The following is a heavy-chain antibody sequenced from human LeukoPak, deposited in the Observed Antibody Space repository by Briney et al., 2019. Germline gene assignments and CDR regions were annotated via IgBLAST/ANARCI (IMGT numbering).Heavy chain of an antibody. D-gene: IGHD3-10*01. Sequence: SVKVSCKASGGTFSSYAISWVRQAPGQGLEWMGGIIHIFGTANYAQKFQGIVTIYAEEPTSTACMEMSSLRSEDTAVYFCARVGNLGPLTNWFDPWGQGTLVTVSS. CDR1: GGTFSSYA. J-gene: IGHJ5*02. CDR2: IIHIFGTA. CDR3: ARVGNLGPLTNWFDP. V-gene: IGHV1-69*13.